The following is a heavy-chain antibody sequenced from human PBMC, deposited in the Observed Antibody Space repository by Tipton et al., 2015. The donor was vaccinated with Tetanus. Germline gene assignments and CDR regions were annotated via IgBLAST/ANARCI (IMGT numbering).Heavy chain of an antibody. CDR3: ARGSRFWFDN. CDR2: MYHSGQA. Sequence: TLSLTCSVSGGSISSTDYYWSWIRQPPGKGLEWIGYMYHSGQAYYNSSLKSRVVILVGTSKNQFSLNLTSVTAADTAVYYCARGSRFWFDNWGQGTLVTVSS. J-gene: IGHJ4*02. CDR1: GGSISSTDYY. V-gene: IGHV4-30-4*01.